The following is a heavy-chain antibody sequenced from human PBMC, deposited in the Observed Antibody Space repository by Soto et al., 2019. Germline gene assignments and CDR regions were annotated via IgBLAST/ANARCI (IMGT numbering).Heavy chain of an antibody. CDR1: GFTFSIYA. J-gene: IGHJ4*02. CDR3: AKDAPGSGWLSDY. Sequence: LRLSCAASGFTFSIYAMSWVRQVPGKGLEWVSTISGNGGTSYADFVRGRFTISIDNSKNTLYLQMNSLRVDDTATYYCAKDAPGSGWLSDYWGQGTLVTVSS. CDR2: ISGNGGT. D-gene: IGHD3-22*01. V-gene: IGHV3-23*01.